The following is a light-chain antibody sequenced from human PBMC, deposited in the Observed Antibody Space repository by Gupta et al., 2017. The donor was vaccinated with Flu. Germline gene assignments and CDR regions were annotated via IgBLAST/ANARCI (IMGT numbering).Light chain of an antibody. CDR3: QTFDTSLSGVV. V-gene: IGLV1-40*01. CDR1: SSNIGTDYD. CDR2: GGS. Sequence: QSVLTQPPSVSGAPGQRVTISCTGSSSNIGTDYDVHWYQQFPGTAPKLLILGGSSRPSGVPDRFSASKSGTSASLAITGLQPEDEADYYCQTFDTSLSGVVFGGGTKVTVL. J-gene: IGLJ2*01.